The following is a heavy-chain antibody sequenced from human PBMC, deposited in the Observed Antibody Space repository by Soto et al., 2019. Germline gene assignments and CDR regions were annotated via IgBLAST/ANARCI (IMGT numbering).Heavy chain of an antibody. J-gene: IGHJ4*02. CDR1: GFTFSSYW. CDR2: IKVDGSER. Sequence: GESLKISCAASGFTFSSYWMSWVRQAPGKGLEWVANIKVDGSERYYLESVKGRITISRDNAKNSLYLQMNSLRAEDTAVYYCARAGASYYGSGSPNLYFDYWGQGTLVTVSS. CDR3: ARAGASYYGSGSPNLYFDY. V-gene: IGHV3-7*01. D-gene: IGHD3-10*01.